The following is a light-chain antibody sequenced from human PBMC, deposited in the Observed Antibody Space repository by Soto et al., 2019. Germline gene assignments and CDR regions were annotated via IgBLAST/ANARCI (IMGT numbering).Light chain of an antibody. J-gene: IGLJ3*02. V-gene: IGLV2-23*02. Sequence: QSALTQPASVSGSPGQSITISCTGTSSDVGSYNLVSWYQQHPGKAPKLMIYEVRKRPSGVSNRFSGSKSGNTASLTISGLQAEDEADYYCCSYAGSRVFGGGTKVTVL. CDR1: SSDVGSYNL. CDR2: EVR. CDR3: CSYAGSRV.